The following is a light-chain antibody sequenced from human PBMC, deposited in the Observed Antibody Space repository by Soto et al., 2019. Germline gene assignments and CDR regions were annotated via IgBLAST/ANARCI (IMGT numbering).Light chain of an antibody. V-gene: IGKV3-15*01. CDR2: GAS. Sequence: EIVMTQSPATLSVSPGEWATLSCRASQSVSSSLAWYQQKPGQAPRLLIHGASTRATDIPARFSGSGSGTEFTLTISSLQSEDFAVYYCQQYGSSPTFGQGTKVEIK. CDR3: QQYGSSPT. J-gene: IGKJ1*01. CDR1: QSVSSS.